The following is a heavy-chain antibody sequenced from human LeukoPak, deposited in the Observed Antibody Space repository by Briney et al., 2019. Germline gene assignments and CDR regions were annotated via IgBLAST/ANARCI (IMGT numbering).Heavy chain of an antibody. Sequence: GGSLRLSCAASGFTFDDYAMHWVRQAPGKGLEWVSGISWNSGSIGYADSVKGRFTISRDNAKNSLYLQMNSLRAEDTALYYCAKDSGSGSYYGMDVWGQGTTVTVSS. J-gene: IGHJ6*02. V-gene: IGHV3-9*01. D-gene: IGHD3-10*01. CDR3: AKDSGSGSYYGMDV. CDR2: ISWNSGSI. CDR1: GFTFDDYA.